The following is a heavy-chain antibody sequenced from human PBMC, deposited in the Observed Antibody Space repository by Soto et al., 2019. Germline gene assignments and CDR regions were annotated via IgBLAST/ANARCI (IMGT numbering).Heavy chain of an antibody. J-gene: IGHJ5*02. CDR2: IYHSGSS. Sequence: SETLSRTWSVSGSSISNYYWSRIRQHPGKGLEWIGYIYHSGSSNYNPSLKSRVTILLDTSKNQLSLKLSSVTAADTAVYYCATQRSVVVTPRWFDPWRQGTLVPVSS. CDR3: ATQRSVVVTPRWFDP. D-gene: IGHD2-15*01. V-gene: IGHV4-59*08. CDR1: GSSISNYY.